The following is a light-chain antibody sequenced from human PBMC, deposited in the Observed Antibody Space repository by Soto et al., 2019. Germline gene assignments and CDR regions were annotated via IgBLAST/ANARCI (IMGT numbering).Light chain of an antibody. V-gene: IGKV1-39*01. CDR2: AAS. J-gene: IGKJ1*01. Sequence: DIQMTQSPSSLSASVGDRVTITCRASQSIKNYLNWYQQKPGKAPKLLIYAASSLQSGVPSRFSGSGSGTDFTLTISSLQPEDFATYYCQQSYTTPITFGQGTKVDIK. CDR3: QQSYTTPIT. CDR1: QSIKNY.